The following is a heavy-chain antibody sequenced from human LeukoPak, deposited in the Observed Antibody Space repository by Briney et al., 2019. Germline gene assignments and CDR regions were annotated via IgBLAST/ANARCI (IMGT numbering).Heavy chain of an antibody. Sequence: PGGSLRLSCAASGFTFSSYEMNWVRQAPGKGLEWVSYISSSGSTRYYADSVKGRFTISRDNSKNTLFLQMNSLRAEDTAVYYCASDSGYDHHGLFDYWGQGTLVTVSS. CDR3: ASDSGYDHHGLFDY. CDR2: ISSSGSTR. D-gene: IGHD5-12*01. J-gene: IGHJ4*02. V-gene: IGHV3-48*03. CDR1: GFTFSSYE.